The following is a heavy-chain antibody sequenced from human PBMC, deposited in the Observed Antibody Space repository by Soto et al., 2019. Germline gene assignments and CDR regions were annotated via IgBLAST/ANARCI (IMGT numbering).Heavy chain of an antibody. V-gene: IGHV3-9*01. J-gene: IGHJ4*02. D-gene: IGHD6-13*01. CDR3: VKGQPSSLYYFDN. CDR1: GFTFHNYA. Sequence: EVQLVESGGGLVQPGRSLRLSCAVSGFTFHNYAMHWVRQAPGKGLEWVSCISWNSGHIAYADSVKGRVTISRDNTKNFVYQEMNSLRPEDTALYYGVKGQPSSLYYFDNWGQGTLVTVSS. CDR2: ISWNSGHI.